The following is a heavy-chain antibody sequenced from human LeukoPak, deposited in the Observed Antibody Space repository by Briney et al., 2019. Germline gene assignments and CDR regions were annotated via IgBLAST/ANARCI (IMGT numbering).Heavy chain of an antibody. CDR1: GDTFSNYA. Sequence: SVKVSCKASGDTFSNYAISWVRQAPGQGLEWVGGIIPIFDTTKYAQKFQGRVIITADESTTTAYMELSSLRSEETAVYYCARASTSTLVTTYFQHWGQGTLVTVSS. CDR2: IIPIFDTT. V-gene: IGHV1-69*13. J-gene: IGHJ1*01. CDR3: ARASTSTLVTTYFQH. D-gene: IGHD1-1*01.